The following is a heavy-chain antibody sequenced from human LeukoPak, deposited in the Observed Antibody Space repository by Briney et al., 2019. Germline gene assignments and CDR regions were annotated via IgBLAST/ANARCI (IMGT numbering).Heavy chain of an antibody. J-gene: IGHJ4*02. CDR3: ARDRAVGHFDY. D-gene: IGHD3-10*01. CDR2: IYTSGST. Sequence: TLSLTCTVSGGSISSGSYYWSWIRQPAGKGLEWIGRIYTSGSTNYNPSLKSRVTISVDTSKNQFSLKLSSVTAADTAVYYCARDRAVGHFDYWGQGTLVTVSS. V-gene: IGHV4-61*02. CDR1: GGSISSGSYY.